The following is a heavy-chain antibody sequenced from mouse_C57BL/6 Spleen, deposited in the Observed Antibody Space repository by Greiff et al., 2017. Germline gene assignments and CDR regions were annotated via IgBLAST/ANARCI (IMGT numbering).Heavy chain of an antibody. D-gene: IGHD4-1*01. CDR2: IDPADSET. J-gene: IGHJ3*01. Sequence: VQLQQPGAELVRPGSSVTLSCPASGYTFTSYWMHWVQQRPIQGLEWIGNIDPADSETHYNQKFKDKATLTVDKSSSTAYMQLSGLTSEDSAVYYCARDWDGAWFAYWGQGTLVTVSA. CDR1: GYTFTSYW. CDR3: ARDWDGAWFAY. V-gene: IGHV1-52*01.